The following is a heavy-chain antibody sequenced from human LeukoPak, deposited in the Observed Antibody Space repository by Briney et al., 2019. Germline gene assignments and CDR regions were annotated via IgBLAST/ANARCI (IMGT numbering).Heavy chain of an antibody. D-gene: IGHD5-24*01. Sequence: GGSLRLSCAASGFTVSSNYMSWVRQAPGKGPEWVASIKQDGSDKYYVDSVKGRFTISKDNAKNSLWLQMNSLREEDTAVYYCAQRGIYWGQGTLVTVSS. CDR1: GFTVSSNY. CDR2: IKQDGSDK. V-gene: IGHV3-7*01. J-gene: IGHJ4*02. CDR3: AQRGIY.